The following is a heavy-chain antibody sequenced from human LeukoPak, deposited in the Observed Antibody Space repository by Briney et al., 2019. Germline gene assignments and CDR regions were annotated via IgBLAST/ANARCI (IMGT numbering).Heavy chain of an antibody. CDR1: GGSISSSSYY. CDR2: IYYSGST. Sequence: SETLSLACTVSGGSISSSSYYWGWIRQPPGKGLEWIGSIYYSGSTYYNPSLKSRVTISVDTSKNQFSLKLSSVTAADTAVYYCASWGWGDIVVVPAATDAFDIWGQGTMVTVSS. D-gene: IGHD2-2*01. J-gene: IGHJ3*02. CDR3: ASWGWGDIVVVPAATDAFDI. V-gene: IGHV4-39*01.